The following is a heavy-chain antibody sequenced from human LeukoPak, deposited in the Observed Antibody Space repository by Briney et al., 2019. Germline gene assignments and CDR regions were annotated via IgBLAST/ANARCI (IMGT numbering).Heavy chain of an antibody. CDR1: GFTFSRYW. CDR2: ISPDGSTT. J-gene: IGHJ4*02. CDR3: ARYCSGDSCYSGDS. D-gene: IGHD2-15*01. V-gene: IGHV3-74*03. Sequence: GGSLRLSCAASGFTFSRYWMHWVRQAPGKGLMWVSRISPDGSTTLYADSVKGRFTISRDNAKNSLYLQMNSLRAEDTAVYYCARYCSGDSCYSGDSWGQGTLVTVSS.